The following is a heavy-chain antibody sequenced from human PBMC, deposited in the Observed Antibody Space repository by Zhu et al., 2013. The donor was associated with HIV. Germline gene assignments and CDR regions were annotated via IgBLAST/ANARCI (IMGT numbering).Heavy chain of an antibody. J-gene: IGHJ6*02. CDR2: LNPNTGDT. V-gene: IGHV1-2*02. CDR3: ASDRVAVVGNGGYYGLDV. D-gene: IGHD6-19*01. CDR1: GYTFTGYY. Sequence: QVQLVQSGAEVKKPGASVKVSCKASGYTFTGYYIHWVRRAPGQGLEWMGCLNPNTGDTNYAEAFQDRVTMTRDTSSDTAYMELISLRSDDTAVYFCASDRVAVVGNGGYYGLDVWGQGTTVTVSS.